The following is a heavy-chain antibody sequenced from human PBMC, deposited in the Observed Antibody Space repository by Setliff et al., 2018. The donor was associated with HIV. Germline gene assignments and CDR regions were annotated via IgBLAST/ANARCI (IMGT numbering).Heavy chain of an antibody. CDR1: AGSIRSSTYY. Sequence: SETLSLTCTVSAGSIRSSTYYWAWIRQPPGKGLEWIGTIYYSGSTYYNPSLKSRATISVDMSKNQFFLKLTSVTAADTAVYYCARVLSTSMTDYSYFYMDVWGRGTTVTVSS. V-gene: IGHV4-39*01. CDR2: IYYSGST. CDR3: ARVLSTSMTDYSYFYMDV. J-gene: IGHJ6*03. D-gene: IGHD5-18*01.